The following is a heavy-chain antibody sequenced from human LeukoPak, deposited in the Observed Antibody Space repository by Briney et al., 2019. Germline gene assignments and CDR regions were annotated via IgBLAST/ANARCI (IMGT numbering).Heavy chain of an antibody. CDR1: GFTFSGYN. D-gene: IGHD3/OR15-3a*01. V-gene: IGHV3-48*01. CDR3: ARDLDPLNY. Sequence: GGSLRLSCAASGFTFSGYNLNWVRQAPGKGLDWVSYISPSGSTIYYANSVKGRFTVSRDNAKNSLFLQMNSLRAEDTAVYYCARDLDPLNYWGQGTLVTVSS. J-gene: IGHJ4*02. CDR2: ISPSGSTI.